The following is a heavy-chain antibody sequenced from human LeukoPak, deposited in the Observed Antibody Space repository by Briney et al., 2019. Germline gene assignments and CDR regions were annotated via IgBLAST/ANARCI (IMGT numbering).Heavy chain of an antibody. J-gene: IGHJ3*02. V-gene: IGHV4-39*01. CDR2: IYYSGST. CDR3: ARHFESGSYYTFAFDI. Sequence: SETPSLTCTVSGGSISSSSYYWGWIRQPPGKGLEWIGSIYYSGSTYYNPSLKSRVTISVDTSKNQFSLKLSSVTAADTAVYYCARHFESGSYYTFAFDIWGQGTMVTVSS. CDR1: GGSISSSSYY. D-gene: IGHD1-26*01.